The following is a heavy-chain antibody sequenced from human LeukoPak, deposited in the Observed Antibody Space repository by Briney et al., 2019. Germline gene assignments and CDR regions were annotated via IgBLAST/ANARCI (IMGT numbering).Heavy chain of an antibody. D-gene: IGHD5-12*01. Sequence: ASVKVSCKASGGTFSSYAISWVRQAPGQGLEWMGRIIPILGIANYAQKFQGRVTITADKSTSTAYMELSSLRSEDTAVYYCAREWEMATIDYWGQGTLVTVSS. CDR3: AREWEMATIDY. CDR1: GGTFSSYA. J-gene: IGHJ4*02. CDR2: IIPILGIA. V-gene: IGHV1-69*04.